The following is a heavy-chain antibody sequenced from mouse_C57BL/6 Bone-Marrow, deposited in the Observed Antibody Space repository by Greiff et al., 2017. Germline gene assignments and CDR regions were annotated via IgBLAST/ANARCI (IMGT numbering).Heavy chain of an antibody. J-gene: IGHJ3*01. Sequence: QVQLKQPGAELVKPGASVKLSCKASGYTFTSYWMHWVKQRPGQGLEWIGMIHPNSGSTNYNEKFNSKATLTVDKSSSTAYMQLSSLTSEDSAVYYCARGLLRSFAYWGQGTLVTVSA. V-gene: IGHV1-64*01. CDR2: IHPNSGST. CDR3: ARGLLRSFAY. CDR1: GYTFTSYW. D-gene: IGHD1-1*01.